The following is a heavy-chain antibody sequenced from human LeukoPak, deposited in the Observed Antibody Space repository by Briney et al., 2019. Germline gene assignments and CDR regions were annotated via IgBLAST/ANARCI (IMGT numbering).Heavy chain of an antibody. J-gene: IGHJ4*02. CDR2: IGYNTGVI. Sequence: GRSLRLSCAASGFRIDGYGMHWVRQAPGKGLEWVSGIGYNTGVIDYANSVKGRFTSSRDNAKNSLYLQMNNLRAEDTAVYYCARDPESQRGRDGLDYWGQGTLVTVSS. CDR1: GFRIDGYG. CDR3: ARDPESQRGRDGLDY. V-gene: IGHV3-9*01. D-gene: IGHD1-14*01.